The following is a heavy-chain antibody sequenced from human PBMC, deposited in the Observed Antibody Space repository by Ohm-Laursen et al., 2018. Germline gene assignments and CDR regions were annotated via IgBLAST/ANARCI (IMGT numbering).Heavy chain of an antibody. CDR1: GFTFSDYY. J-gene: IGHJ6*02. CDR3: ARGLYNFYYHMDV. CDR2: ISSSSSYI. Sequence: GSLRLSCAASGFTFSDYYMSWIRQAPGKGLEWVSSISSSSSYIYYADSVKGRFTIPRDNAKNSLYLQMDSLRVEDTALYYCARGLYNFYYHMDVWGQGTTVTVSS. V-gene: IGHV3-11*05.